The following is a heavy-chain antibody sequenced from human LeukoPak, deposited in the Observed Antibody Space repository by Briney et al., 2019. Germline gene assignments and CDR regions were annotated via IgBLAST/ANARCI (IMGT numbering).Heavy chain of an antibody. CDR2: ISSSSSYI. Sequence: EGSLRLSCAASGFTFSSYSMNWVRQAPGKGLEWVSSISSSSSYIYYADSVKGRFTISRDNAKNSLYLQMNSLRAEDTAVYYCARVRYSSSWFFDYWGQGTLVTVSS. D-gene: IGHD6-13*01. CDR3: ARVRYSSSWFFDY. J-gene: IGHJ4*02. CDR1: GFTFSSYS. V-gene: IGHV3-21*01.